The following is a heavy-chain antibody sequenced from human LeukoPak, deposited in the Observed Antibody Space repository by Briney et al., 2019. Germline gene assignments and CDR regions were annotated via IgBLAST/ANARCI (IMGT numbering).Heavy chain of an antibody. CDR3: ATGIAAAGSDY. V-gene: IGHV4-59*01. Sequence: SETLSLTCTVSGGSISSYYWSWIRQPPGKGLEWIGYIYYSGSTNYNPSLKSRVTISVDTFKNQFSLKLSSVTAADTAVYYCATGIAAAGSDYWGQGTLVTVSS. CDR2: IYYSGST. J-gene: IGHJ4*02. D-gene: IGHD6-13*01. CDR1: GGSISSYY.